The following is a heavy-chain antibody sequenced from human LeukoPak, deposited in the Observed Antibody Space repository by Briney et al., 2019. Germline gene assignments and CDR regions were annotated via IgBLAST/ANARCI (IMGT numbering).Heavy chain of an antibody. CDR3: ARDGGGTGGTYHHTFDL. D-gene: IGHD1-26*01. CDR2: VTTSSSAI. J-gene: IGHJ3*01. Sequence: GGSLRLSCAASGFSFSNYNMNWVRQGPGKGLEWISYVTTSSSAIYYGDSVKGRFTISRDNAKSSLYLQMDSLRDEDTAVYYCARDGGGTGGTYHHTFDLWGQGTMVTVSS. CDR1: GFSFSNYN. V-gene: IGHV3-48*02.